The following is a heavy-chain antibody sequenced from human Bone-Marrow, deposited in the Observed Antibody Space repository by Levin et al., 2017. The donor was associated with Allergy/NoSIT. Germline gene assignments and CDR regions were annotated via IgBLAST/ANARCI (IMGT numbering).Heavy chain of an antibody. Sequence: ETLSLTCVASGFTFSAYSMNWVRQAPGKGLEWVSSMSGDSSSIYYADSVKGRFTISRDNAKNSLYLQMNSLRVEDTAVYYCARDRTTASVAGATDYWGQGTLVTVSS. CDR2: MSGDSSSI. D-gene: IGHD6-19*01. J-gene: IGHJ4*02. CDR3: ARDRTTASVAGATDY. V-gene: IGHV3-21*01. CDR1: GFTFSAYS.